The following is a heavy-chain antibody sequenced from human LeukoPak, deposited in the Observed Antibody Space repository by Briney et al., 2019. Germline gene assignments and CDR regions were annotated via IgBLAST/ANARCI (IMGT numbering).Heavy chain of an antibody. CDR3: ARDPSNSSGWRTWFDP. CDR2: ISAYNGDT. V-gene: IGHV1-18*01. D-gene: IGHD6-19*01. Sequence: ASVKVSCKASGYTFTSYGISWVRQAPGQGLEWMGWISAYNGDTKYAQNLQGRVTMTTETSTSTAYMELRSLRSDDTAVYYCARDPSNSSGWRTWFDPWGQGTLVTVSS. CDR1: GYTFTSYG. J-gene: IGHJ5*02.